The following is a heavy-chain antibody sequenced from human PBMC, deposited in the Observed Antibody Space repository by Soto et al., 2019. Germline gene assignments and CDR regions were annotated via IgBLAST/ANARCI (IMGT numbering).Heavy chain of an antibody. D-gene: IGHD3-22*01. CDR3: ATVDSSGLYFDY. J-gene: IGHJ4*02. Sequence: GASVKVSCKASGYTFTNFGISWVRQAPGQGLEWMGWISAYNGNTNYAQNFQGRVTMTTDTSTSTAYMELRSLRSEDTAVYYCATVDSSGLYFDYWGQGTLVTVSS. CDR2: ISAYNGNT. CDR1: GYTFTNFG. V-gene: IGHV1-18*01.